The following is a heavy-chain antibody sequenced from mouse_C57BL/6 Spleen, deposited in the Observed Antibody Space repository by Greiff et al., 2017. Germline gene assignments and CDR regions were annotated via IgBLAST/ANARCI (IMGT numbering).Heavy chain of an antibody. Sequence: EVKLVESGGGLVKPGGSLKLSCAASGFTFSDSGMHWVRQAPEKGLEWVAYISSGSSTIYYADTVKGRFTISRDNAKNTLFLQMTSLRSEDTAMYYCARQTGTPMDYWGQGTSVTVSS. CDR1: GFTFSDSG. J-gene: IGHJ4*01. D-gene: IGHD4-1*01. CDR2: ISSGSSTI. V-gene: IGHV5-17*01. CDR3: ARQTGTPMDY.